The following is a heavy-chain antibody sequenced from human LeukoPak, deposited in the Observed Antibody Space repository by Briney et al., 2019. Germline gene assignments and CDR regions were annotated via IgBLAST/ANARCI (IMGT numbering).Heavy chain of an antibody. J-gene: IGHJ5*02. CDR2: INPNSGGT. CDR3: ARQGGYCSSTSCLNWFDP. V-gene: IGHV1-2*02. Sequence: EASVKVSCKASGYTFTGYYMHWVRQAPGQGLEWMGWINPNSGGTNYAQKFQGRVTMTRDTSISTAYMELSRLRSDDTAVYYCARQGGYCSSTSCLNWFDPWGQGTLVTVSS. CDR1: GYTFTGYY. D-gene: IGHD2-2*01.